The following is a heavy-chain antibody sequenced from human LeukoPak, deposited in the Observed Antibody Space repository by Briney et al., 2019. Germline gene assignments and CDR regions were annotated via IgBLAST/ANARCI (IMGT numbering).Heavy chain of an antibody. CDR2: IYYSGST. Sequence: SETLSLTCTVSGGSISSYYWSWLRQPPGKGLEWIGYIYYSGSTNYNPSLESRVTISVDTSKNQFSLKLSSVTAADTAVYYCARHRRVVADAFDIWGQGTMVTVSS. V-gene: IGHV4-59*08. CDR3: ARHRRVVADAFDI. D-gene: IGHD3-3*01. CDR1: GGSISSYY. J-gene: IGHJ3*02.